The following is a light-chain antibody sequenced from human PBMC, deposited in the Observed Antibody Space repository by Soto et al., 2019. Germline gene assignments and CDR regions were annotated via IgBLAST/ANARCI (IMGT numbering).Light chain of an antibody. CDR2: GNS. CDR1: SSNIGAGYD. V-gene: IGLV1-40*01. Sequence: QAVVTQPPSVSGAPGQRVTISCTGSSSNIGAGYDVHWYQQLPGTAPKLLIYGNSNRPSGVPDRFSGSKSGTSASLAITGLQAEDEADYYCQSYDSSLSGWVFGGGTKLDRP. CDR3: QSYDSSLSGWV. J-gene: IGLJ3*02.